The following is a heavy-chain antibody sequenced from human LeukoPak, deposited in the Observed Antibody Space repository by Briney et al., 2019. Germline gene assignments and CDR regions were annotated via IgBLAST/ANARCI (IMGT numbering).Heavy chain of an antibody. J-gene: IGHJ4*02. Sequence: ASVRVSCKTSGYTFSNFGINWVRQAPGQGLEWMGWISGNNDNPNYGQKFQGRLTVTTDTSTSTAYMELRNLRFDDTAVYYCARDGTSTDDYWGQGTLVTVS. V-gene: IGHV1-18*01. D-gene: IGHD2-2*01. CDR2: ISGNNDNP. CDR1: GYTFSNFG. CDR3: ARDGTSTDDY.